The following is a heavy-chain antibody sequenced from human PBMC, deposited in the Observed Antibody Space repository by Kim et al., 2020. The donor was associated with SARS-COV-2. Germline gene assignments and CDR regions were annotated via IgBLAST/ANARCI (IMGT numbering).Heavy chain of an antibody. D-gene: IGHD3-3*01. CDR2: IYKSGSV. CDR3: ARVDRWPQLEGYYYGMSV. J-gene: IGHJ6*02. V-gene: IGHV4-59*01. Sequence: SETLSLTCTVSGAPIPTNYWSWIRQPPGKRLEWIGYIYKSGSVNYNPSLKSRVTISVDTSKSQFSLKLSSVTAADTAIYYCARVDRWPQLEGYYYGMSVWGQGTTVTVSS. CDR1: GAPIPTNY.